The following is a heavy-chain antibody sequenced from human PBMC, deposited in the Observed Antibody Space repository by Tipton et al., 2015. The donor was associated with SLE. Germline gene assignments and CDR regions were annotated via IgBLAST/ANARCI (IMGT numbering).Heavy chain of an antibody. D-gene: IGHD1-14*01. V-gene: IGHV3-74*01. J-gene: IGHJ4*02. CDR3: ATGTFDY. CDR2: IDTDGSST. CDR1: GFTFSRYW. Sequence: SLRLSCAASGFTFSRYWMHWVRQAPGKGLVWVSCIDTDGSSTSYADSVKGRFTISRDNSKNTLYLQMNSLRAEDTAVYYCATGTFDYWGQGTLVTVSS.